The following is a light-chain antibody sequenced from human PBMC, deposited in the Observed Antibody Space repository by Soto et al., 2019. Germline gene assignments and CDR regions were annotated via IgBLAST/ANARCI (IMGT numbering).Light chain of an antibody. V-gene: IGKV1-39*01. CDR1: QSISNY. J-gene: IGKJ5*01. CDR2: AAS. Sequence: DIQMTQSPSSLSASVLYRVTIACRASQSISNYLNLYQQRPGKAPKLLIYAASSLQSGVPSRFSGSGSGTDFTLTISSLQPEDFVTYYCQKTYSTPITFGQGTRLEIK. CDR3: QKTYSTPIT.